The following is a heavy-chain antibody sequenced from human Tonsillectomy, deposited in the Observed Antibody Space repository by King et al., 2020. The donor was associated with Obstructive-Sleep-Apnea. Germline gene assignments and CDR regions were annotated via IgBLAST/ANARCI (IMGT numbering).Heavy chain of an antibody. CDR2: IKEDGSDK. D-gene: IGHD5-18*01. CDR3: VRGGYTYDY. J-gene: IGHJ4*02. CDR1: GLTYSNHW. Sequence: VQLVESGGGLVQPGESLRLSCAVAGLTYSNHWMSCVRQAPGKGLEWVAKIKEDGSDKYYVDSVKGRFTISRDNAKNSLYLQRNSLRVEDTAMYYCVRGGYTYDYWGQGTLVIVSS. V-gene: IGHV3-7*01.